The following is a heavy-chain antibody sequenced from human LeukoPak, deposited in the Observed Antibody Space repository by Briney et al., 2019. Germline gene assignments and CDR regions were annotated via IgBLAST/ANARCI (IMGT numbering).Heavy chain of an antibody. CDR1: GGSFSGYY. Sequence: SETLSLTCAVYGGSFSGYYWSWIRQPPGKGLEWIGEINHSGSTNYNPSLKSRVTISVDTSKNQFSLKLSSVTAADTAVYYCARRARRRIVATIGDYVDYQDIFDYWGQGTLVTVPS. V-gene: IGHV4-34*01. J-gene: IGHJ4*02. D-gene: IGHD5-12*01. CDR2: INHSGST. CDR3: ARRARRRIVATIGDYVDYQDIFDY.